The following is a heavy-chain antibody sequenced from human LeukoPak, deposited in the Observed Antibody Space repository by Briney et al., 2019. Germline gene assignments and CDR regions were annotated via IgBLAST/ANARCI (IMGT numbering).Heavy chain of an antibody. D-gene: IGHD3-10*01. V-gene: IGHV4-39*01. CDR3: ARQGGLWFGELLVFDY. J-gene: IGHJ4*02. Sequence: PGGSLRLSCAASGFTFSSYGMHWVRQAPGKGLEWIGSIYYSGSTYYNPSLKSRVTISVDTSKNQFSLKLSSVTAADTAVYYCARQGGLWFGELLVFDYWGQGTLVTVSS. CDR1: GFTFSSYG. CDR2: IYYSGST.